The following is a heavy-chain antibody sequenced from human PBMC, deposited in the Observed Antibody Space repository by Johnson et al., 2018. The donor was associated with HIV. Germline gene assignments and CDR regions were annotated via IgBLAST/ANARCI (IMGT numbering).Heavy chain of an antibody. CDR3: ARAYTYGAFDI. D-gene: IGHD5-18*01. CDR1: GFTFSSYA. J-gene: IGHJ3*02. CDR2: ISYDGSNK. V-gene: IGHV3-30*14. Sequence: QVQLVESGGGLVQPGGSLRLSCAASGFTFSSYAMSWVRQAPGKGLEWVAVISYDGSNKYHADSVKGRFIISRDNSKSTLYLQMNSLRAEDTAVYYCARAYTYGAFDIWGQGTTVTISS.